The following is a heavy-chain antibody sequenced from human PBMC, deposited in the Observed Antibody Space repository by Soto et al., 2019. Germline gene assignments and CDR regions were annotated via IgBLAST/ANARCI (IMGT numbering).Heavy chain of an antibody. CDR3: ARDDTFHHSGGSRADDAFDL. V-gene: IGHV3-48*03. CDR2: ISTSGTTI. D-gene: IGHD2-15*01. Sequence: LRLSCAASGFILNSYEMDWVRQARGRGLQWGSYISTSGTTIYFADSVKSRFTVSRDNAKNSLYLQMNNLRAEDTAVYFCARDDTFHHSGGSRADDAFDLWGQGTMVTVSS. CDR1: GFILNSYE. J-gene: IGHJ3*01.